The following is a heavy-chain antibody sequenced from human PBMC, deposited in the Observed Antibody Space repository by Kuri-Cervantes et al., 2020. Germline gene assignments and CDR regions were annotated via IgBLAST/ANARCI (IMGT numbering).Heavy chain of an antibody. Sequence: ASVKVSCKASGYTFTSYAMHWVRQAPGQRLEWMGRINAGNGNTKYSQKFQGRVTITRDTSASTAYMELSSLRSEDTAVYYCARVQRGSGWYYFDYWGQGTLVTVSS. V-gene: IGHV1-3*01. J-gene: IGHJ4*02. D-gene: IGHD6-19*01. CDR1: GYTFTSYA. CDR2: INAGNGNT. CDR3: ARVQRGSGWYYFDY.